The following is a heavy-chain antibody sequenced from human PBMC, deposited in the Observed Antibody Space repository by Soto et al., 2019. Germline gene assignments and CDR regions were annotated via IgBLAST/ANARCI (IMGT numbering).Heavy chain of an antibody. J-gene: IGHJ3*02. D-gene: IGHD6-19*01. CDR3: AREIAVAGKTSGFFDI. Sequence: ASVKVSCKASGGTFNTYTISWVRQAPGQGLEWMGRIIPILGIAKYAQKFQGRVTITADKSTGTAYMELSSLRSEDTAVYYCAREIAVAGKTSGFFDIWGQGTMVTVS. CDR1: GGTFNTYT. V-gene: IGHV1-69*02. CDR2: IIPILGIA.